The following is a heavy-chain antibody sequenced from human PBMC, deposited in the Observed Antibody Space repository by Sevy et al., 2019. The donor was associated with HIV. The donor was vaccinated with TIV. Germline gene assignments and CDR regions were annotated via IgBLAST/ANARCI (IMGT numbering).Heavy chain of an antibody. V-gene: IGHV1-2*02. CDR1: GYTFTGYY. J-gene: IGHJ3*02. D-gene: IGHD3-16*02. Sequence: ASVKVSCKASGYTFTGYYMHWVRQAPGQGLEWMGWINPNSGGTNYAQKFKGRVTMTRDTSISTAYMELSRLRSDDTAGYYCARGRAYDYVWGSYRDDAFDIWGQGTMVTVSS. CDR3: ARGRAYDYVWGSYRDDAFDI. CDR2: INPNSGGT.